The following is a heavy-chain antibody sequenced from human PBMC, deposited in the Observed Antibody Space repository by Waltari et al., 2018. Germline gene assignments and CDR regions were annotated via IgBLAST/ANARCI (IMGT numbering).Heavy chain of an antibody. CDR2: IIPIFGTA. CDR3: ARGHYGDQETDAFDI. CDR1: GGTFSSYA. Sequence: QVQLVQSGAGLKQPGSSVKVSCQASGGTFSSYATSWVRQGAGQGLEWMGGIIPIFGTANYAQKFQGRVTITADESTSTAYMELSSLRSEDTAVYYCARGHYGDQETDAFDIWGQGTMVTVSS. J-gene: IGHJ3*02. D-gene: IGHD4-17*01. V-gene: IGHV1-69*13.